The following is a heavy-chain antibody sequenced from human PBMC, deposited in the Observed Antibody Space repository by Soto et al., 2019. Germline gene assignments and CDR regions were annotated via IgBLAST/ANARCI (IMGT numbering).Heavy chain of an antibody. V-gene: IGHV4-59*08. CDR1: GGSIINYY. Sequence: SETLSLTCTVSGGSIINYYWSWIRQPPGKGLEWIGYIYYSGTTSYNPSLRSRVTISVDTSKNQFSLKLSSVTAADTAVYYCARPILTGYYSYFDYWGQGTLVTVSS. J-gene: IGHJ4*02. CDR2: IYYSGTT. CDR3: ARPILTGYYSYFDY. D-gene: IGHD3-9*01.